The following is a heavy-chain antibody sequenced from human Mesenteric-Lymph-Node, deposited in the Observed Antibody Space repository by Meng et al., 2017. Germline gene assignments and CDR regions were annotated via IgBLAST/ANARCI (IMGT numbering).Heavy chain of an antibody. CDR3: ARGPPRYYDSSGYSLFFDY. CDR1: GGTFSSYA. CDR2: IIPIFGTA. V-gene: IGHV1-69*01. Sequence: VQLVQAGCEVTNPGSSVNVSCKAYGGTFSSYAISWVRQAPGTGLEWMGGIIPIFGTANYAQKFQGRVTITADESTSTAYMELSSLRSEDTAVYYCARGPPRYYDSSGYSLFFDYWGQGTLVTVSS. D-gene: IGHD3-22*01. J-gene: IGHJ4*02.